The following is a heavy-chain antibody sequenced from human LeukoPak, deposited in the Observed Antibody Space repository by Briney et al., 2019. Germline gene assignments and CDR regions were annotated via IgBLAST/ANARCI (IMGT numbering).Heavy chain of an antibody. CDR1: GFTFDDYA. CDR2: ISWNSGSI. D-gene: IGHD6-25*01. Sequence: GGSLRLSCAASGFTFDDYAMHWVRQAPGKGLEWVSGISWNSGSIGYADSLKGRFTISRDNAKNSLYLQMNSLRPEDTALYYCAKDFSAASGFWGQGTLVTVSS. J-gene: IGHJ4*02. CDR3: AKDFSAASGF. V-gene: IGHV3-9*01.